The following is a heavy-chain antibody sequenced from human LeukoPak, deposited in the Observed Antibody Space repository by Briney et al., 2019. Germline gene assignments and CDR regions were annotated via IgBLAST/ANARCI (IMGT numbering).Heavy chain of an antibody. CDR3: ARDGSGIYYYYYYTMDV. D-gene: IGHD3-10*01. CDR2: ISSSSSYI. CDR1: GFTFSSYS. Sequence: TGGSLRLSCAASGFTFSSYSMNWVRQAPGEGLEWVSSISSSSSYIYYADSVKGRFTISRDNAKNPLYLQMNSLRAEDTAVYYCARDGSGIYYYYYYTMDVWGQGTTVTVSS. J-gene: IGHJ6*02. V-gene: IGHV3-21*01.